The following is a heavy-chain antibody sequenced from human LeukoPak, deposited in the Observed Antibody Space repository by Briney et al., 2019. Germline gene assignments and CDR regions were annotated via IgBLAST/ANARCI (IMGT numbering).Heavy chain of an antibody. CDR2: ISSSSSYI. J-gene: IGHJ3*02. D-gene: IGHD3-22*01. CDR1: GFTLSSYS. Sequence: GGSLRLSCAASGFTLSSYSMNWVRQAPGKGLEWVSSISSSSSYIYYADSVKGRFTISRDNAKNSLYLQMNSLRAEDTAVYYCARADSSGYYTDAFDIWGQGTMVTVSS. V-gene: IGHV3-21*01. CDR3: ARADSSGYYTDAFDI.